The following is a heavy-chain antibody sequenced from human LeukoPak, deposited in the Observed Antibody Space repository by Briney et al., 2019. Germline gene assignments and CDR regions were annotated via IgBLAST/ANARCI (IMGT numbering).Heavy chain of an antibody. J-gene: IGHJ4*02. D-gene: IGHD5-12*01. CDR3: AKRASWLRGYFDY. V-gene: IGHV3-23*01. CDR1: GFTFSSYS. CDR2: ISGSGGST. Sequence: GGSLRLSCEASGFTFSSYSMNWVRQAPGKGLEWVSAISGSGGSTYYADSVKGRFTISRDNSKNTLYLQMNSLRAEDTAVYYCAKRASWLRGYFDYWGQGTLVTVSS.